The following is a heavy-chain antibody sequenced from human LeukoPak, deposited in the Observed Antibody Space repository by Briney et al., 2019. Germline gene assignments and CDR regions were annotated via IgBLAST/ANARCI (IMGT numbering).Heavy chain of an antibody. J-gene: IGHJ6*04. CDR2: LMTNGGI. V-gene: IGHV4-4*07. CDR1: GAYINNYH. Sequence: SETLSLTCSVSGAYINNYHWSWIRQPAGKGLEWIGRLMTNGGINYNPSLKSRVTMSLDTPRNQFSLKLSSVTDADTAIYYCTTDQRDSRMDVWGKGTTVTVSS. CDR3: TTDQRDSRMDV. D-gene: IGHD2-21*02.